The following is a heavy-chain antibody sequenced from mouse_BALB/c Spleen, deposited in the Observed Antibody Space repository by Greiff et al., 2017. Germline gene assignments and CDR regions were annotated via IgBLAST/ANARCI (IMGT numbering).Heavy chain of an antibody. V-gene: IGHV1-4*02. J-gene: IGHJ4*01. CDR1: GYTFTSYW. Sequence: QVQLQQSAAELARPGASVKMSCKASGYTFTSYWMHWVKQRPGQGLEWIGYINPSTGYTEYNQKFKDKATLTADKSSSTAYMQLSSLTSEDSAVYYCARGGIPYAMDYWGQGTSVTVSS. CDR2: INPSTGYT. CDR3: ARGGIPYAMDY.